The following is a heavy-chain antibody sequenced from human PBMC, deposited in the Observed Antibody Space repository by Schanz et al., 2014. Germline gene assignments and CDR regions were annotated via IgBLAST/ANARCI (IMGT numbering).Heavy chain of an antibody. CDR1: GASISSSNW. D-gene: IGHD4-17*01. CDR3: ARDRGNGDLPGDI. Sequence: QVQLQESGPGLVKPSGTLSLTCAVSGASISSSNWWSWVRQPPGKGLEWIGFISYSGSTYYNPSLKSRVTISVDTSKNQFSLNLSSATAADTAVYYCARDRGNGDLPGDIWGQGTMVTVSS. V-gene: IGHV4-4*02. CDR2: ISYSGST. J-gene: IGHJ3*02.